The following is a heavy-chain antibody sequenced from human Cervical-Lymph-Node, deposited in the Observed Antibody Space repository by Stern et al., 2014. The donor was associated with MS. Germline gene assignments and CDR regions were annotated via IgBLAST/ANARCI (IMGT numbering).Heavy chain of an antibody. D-gene: IGHD3-10*01. CDR1: GFIFSDSV. J-gene: IGHJ4*02. CDR2: IGSRANNYAT. V-gene: IGHV3-73*01. CDR3: TRNYYRSGSYYA. Sequence: EVQLVQSGGGLVQPGGSRKLSCAASGFIFSDSVIHWVRQTSGKGLEWVGRIGSRANNYATAYAPSLNGRFTISRDDSKNMAHLQMNSLKSEDTAVYYCTRNYYRSGSYYAWGQGALVTVSS.